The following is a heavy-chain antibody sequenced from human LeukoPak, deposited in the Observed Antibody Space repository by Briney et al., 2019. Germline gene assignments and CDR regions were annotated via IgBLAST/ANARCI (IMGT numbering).Heavy chain of an antibody. CDR3: ARGSYYDGSGYVNWYFDL. V-gene: IGHV3-7*01. CDR1: GFTFSHYW. J-gene: IGHJ2*01. D-gene: IGHD3-22*01. CDR2: IKLDGGEK. Sequence: GGSLRLSCTASGFTFSHYWMTWVRRAPGKGLEWVASIKLDGGEKYYVDSVKGRFTISRDNAKNSLYLQMNSLRAEDTAVYYCARGSYYDGSGYVNWYFDLWGRGTLVAVSS.